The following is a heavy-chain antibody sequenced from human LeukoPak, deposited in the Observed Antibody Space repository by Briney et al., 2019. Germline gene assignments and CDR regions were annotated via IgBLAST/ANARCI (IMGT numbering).Heavy chain of an antibody. CDR3: ANYGDYDYFDQ. J-gene: IGHJ4*02. V-gene: IGHV4-39*01. CDR2: IYYSGST. D-gene: IGHD4-17*01. CDR1: GGSISSSSYY. Sequence: PSETLSLTCTVSGGSISSSSYYWGWIRQPPGKGLEWIGSIYYSGSTYYNPSLKSRVTISVDTSKNQFSLKLSSVTAADTAVYYCANYGDYDYFDQWGQGTLVTVSS.